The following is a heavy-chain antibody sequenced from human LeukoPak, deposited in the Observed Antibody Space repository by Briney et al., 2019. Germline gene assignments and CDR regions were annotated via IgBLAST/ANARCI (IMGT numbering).Heavy chain of an antibody. J-gene: IGHJ6*03. CDR2: IFPIVGIT. CDR3: ARARYSFGSYTYYYDMDV. Sequence: SVKVSCKASGDSFTNYAIAWVRQAPAEGLEWMGAIFPIVGITTYAQKFQARVTLTADKSTSTVYLEMSSVRAEDTATYYCARARYSFGSYTYYYDMDVWGKGTPVTVSS. D-gene: IGHD5-12*01. CDR1: GDSFTNYA. V-gene: IGHV1-69*10.